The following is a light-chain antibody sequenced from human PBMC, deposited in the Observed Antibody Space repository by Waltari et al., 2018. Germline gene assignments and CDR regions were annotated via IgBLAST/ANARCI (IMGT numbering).Light chain of an antibody. CDR1: SSDIGASLL. Sequence: QSALTQPASVSGSPGQSITIPCTGTSSDIGASLLVSWSQQLPGKAPKLMISDVSDRPSGVSNRFSGSKSGNTASLTISGLQPEDEADYYCSSYRPSSAVVVFGGGTKLTVL. CDR3: SSYRPSSAVVV. CDR2: DVS. J-gene: IGLJ2*01. V-gene: IGLV2-14*03.